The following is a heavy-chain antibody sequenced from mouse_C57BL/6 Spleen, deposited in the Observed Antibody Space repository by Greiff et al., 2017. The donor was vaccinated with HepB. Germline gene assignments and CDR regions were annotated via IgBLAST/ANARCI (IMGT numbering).Heavy chain of an antibody. Sequence: QVQLQQSGAELVKPGASVKISCKASGYAFSSYWMNWVKQRPGKGLEWIGQIYPGDGDTNYNGKFKGKATLTAAKSSSTAYMQLSSLTSEDSAVYFCAREGDYPWFAYWGQGTLVTVSA. J-gene: IGHJ3*01. CDR3: AREGDYPWFAY. CDR1: GYAFSSYW. CDR2: IYPGDGDT. D-gene: IGHD2-4*01. V-gene: IGHV1-80*01.